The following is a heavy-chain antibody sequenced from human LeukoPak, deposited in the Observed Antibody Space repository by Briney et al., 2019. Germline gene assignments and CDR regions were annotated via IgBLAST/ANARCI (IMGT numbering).Heavy chain of an antibody. V-gene: IGHV3-23*01. J-gene: IGHJ4*02. CDR1: GFTFSSYA. Sequence: GGSLRLSCAASGFTFSSYAMSWVRQAPEKGLEWVSTISGSGGGTYYADSVKGRFTISRDDSKNTLYLQMNSLRAEDTAVYYCAKDLGRYRNNYFDYWGQGTLVTASS. CDR2: ISGSGGGT. CDR3: AKDLGRYRNNYFDY. D-gene: IGHD1-26*01.